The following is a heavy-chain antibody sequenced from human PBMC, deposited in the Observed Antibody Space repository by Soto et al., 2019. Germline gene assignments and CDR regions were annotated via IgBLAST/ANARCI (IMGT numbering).Heavy chain of an antibody. V-gene: IGHV4-30-4*01. J-gene: IGHJ6*02. CDR1: GGSISSGDYY. D-gene: IGHD6-6*01. Sequence: SETLSLTCTVSGGSISSGDYYWSWIRQPPGKGLEWIGYIYYSGSTYYNPSLKSRVTISVDTSKNQFSLKLSSVTAADTAVYYCARVLRYSSSSNYYYGMDVWAKGPRSPSP. CDR2: IYYSGST. CDR3: ARVLRYSSSSNYYYGMDV.